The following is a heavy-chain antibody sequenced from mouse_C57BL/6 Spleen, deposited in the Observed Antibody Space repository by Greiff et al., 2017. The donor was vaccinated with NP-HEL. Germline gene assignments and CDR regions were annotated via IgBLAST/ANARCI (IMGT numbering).Heavy chain of an antibody. J-gene: IGHJ2*01. V-gene: IGHV1-50*01. Sequence: QVQLQQPGAELVKPGASVKLSCKASGYTFTSYWMQWVKQRPGQGLEWIGEIDPSDSYTNYNQKFKGKATLTVDTSSSTAYMQLSSLTSEDSAVYYCARQLRSAYFDYWGQGTTLTVSS. CDR2: IDPSDSYT. D-gene: IGHD1-1*01. CDR3: ARQLRSAYFDY. CDR1: GYTFTSYW.